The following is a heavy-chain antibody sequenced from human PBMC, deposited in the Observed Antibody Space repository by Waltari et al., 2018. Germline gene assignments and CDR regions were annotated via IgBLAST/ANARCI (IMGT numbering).Heavy chain of an antibody. J-gene: IGHJ4*02. CDR1: GYIFPHYG. Sequence: QLVQSGAEVKKPGASVKVPCKASGYIFPHYGITWVRKAPGQGLEWMGWIYPYSGNTKYEQSLQGRVTLTTDTSTTTAYMEIRSLRSDDTAIYYCARDDADSSNFGGFWGQGTLVTVSS. V-gene: IGHV1-18*01. CDR2: IYPYSGNT. CDR3: ARDDADSSNFGGF. D-gene: IGHD6-13*01.